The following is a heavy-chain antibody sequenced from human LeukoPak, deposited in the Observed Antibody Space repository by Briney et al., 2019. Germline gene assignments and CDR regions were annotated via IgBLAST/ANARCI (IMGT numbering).Heavy chain of an antibody. V-gene: IGHV3-30*02. D-gene: IGHD6-6*01. CDR1: GFTFSNYA. J-gene: IGHJ4*02. CDR3: AKAIHSSSSGVVDY. CDR2: IRYDGSNK. Sequence: QPGGSLRLSCAASGFTFSNYAMHWVRQAPGKGLERVPFIRYDGSNKYYAESVKGRFTISRDNSKNTLYLQMSSLRAEDTAVYYCAKAIHSSSSGVVDYWGQGTLVTVSS.